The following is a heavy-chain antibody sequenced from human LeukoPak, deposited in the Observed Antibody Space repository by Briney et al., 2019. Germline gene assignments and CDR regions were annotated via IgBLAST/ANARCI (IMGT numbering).Heavy chain of an antibody. CDR1: GVTLSSYA. D-gene: IGHD3-22*01. J-gene: IGHJ4*02. Sequence: AGSLRLSCTASGVTLSSYAMSWARQAPGKGLEWVSVIYSGGSTYYADSVKGRFTISRDNSKNTLYLQMNSLRAEDTAVYYCARDQGSSGYVGYFDYWGRGTLVTVSS. CDR3: ARDQGSSGYVGYFDY. CDR2: IYSGGST. V-gene: IGHV3-53*01.